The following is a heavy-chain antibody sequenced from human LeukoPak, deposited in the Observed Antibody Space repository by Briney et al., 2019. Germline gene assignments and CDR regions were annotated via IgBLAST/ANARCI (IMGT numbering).Heavy chain of an antibody. CDR1: GGSISSYY. J-gene: IGHJ6*03. CDR2: IYFTGTT. CDR3: ARLADCLGSSCYAGYFYYYYYMDV. V-gene: IGHV4-59*08. Sequence: SETLSLTCTVSGGSISSYYWTWIRQSPGKGLEWIGYIYFTGTTHYNPSLKSRLSISVDTSNNQFSLRLSSVTAADTAVYYCARLADCLGSSCYAGYFYYYYYMDVCGRGTTVTVSS. D-gene: IGHD2-2*01.